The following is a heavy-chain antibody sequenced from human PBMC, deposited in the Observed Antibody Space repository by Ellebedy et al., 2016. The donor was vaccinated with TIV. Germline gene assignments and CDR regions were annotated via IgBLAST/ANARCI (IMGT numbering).Heavy chain of an antibody. CDR3: ARGPGIGSGSLHAFDI. Sequence: SETLSLTXTVSGGSISGYYWSWIRQSPGKGLEWIGYIYYSGTTKYNPSLKSRVTISVDTSKNQFSLKLSSVTAADTAVYYCARGPGIGSGSLHAFDIWGQGTMVTVSS. J-gene: IGHJ3*02. V-gene: IGHV4-59*12. CDR1: GGSISGYY. D-gene: IGHD3-10*01. CDR2: IYYSGTT.